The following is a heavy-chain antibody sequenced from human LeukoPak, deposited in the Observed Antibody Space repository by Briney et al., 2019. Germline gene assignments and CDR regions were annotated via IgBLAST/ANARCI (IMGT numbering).Heavy chain of an antibody. CDR2: IYPAYSDT. Sequence: GESLKISCKGSGYSFTRYWIGWVLQMPGKVLECMVIIYPAYSDTRYSPSFQGQVTISVDKSISTAYLQWRSLKASDTAMYYCASHYYYYMDVWGKGTTVTVSS. J-gene: IGHJ6*03. V-gene: IGHV5-51*03. CDR3: ASHYYYYMDV. CDR1: GYSFTRYW.